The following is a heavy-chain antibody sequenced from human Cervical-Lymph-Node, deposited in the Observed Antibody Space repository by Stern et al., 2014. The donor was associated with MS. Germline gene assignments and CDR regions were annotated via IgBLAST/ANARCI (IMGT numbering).Heavy chain of an antibody. J-gene: IGHJ4*02. Sequence: VQLVESGPGLAKPSETLSLTCTVSGGSISNYYWSWIRQPPGQGLEWIGYIYYSGSTNYNPSLKSRVAMSVDTSKAHFSLNLTSVTAADTGVYYCARRGTTGIDYWGQGTLVTVSS. D-gene: IGHD4-17*01. V-gene: IGHV4-59*08. CDR2: IYYSGST. CDR3: ARRGTTGIDY. CDR1: GGSISNYY.